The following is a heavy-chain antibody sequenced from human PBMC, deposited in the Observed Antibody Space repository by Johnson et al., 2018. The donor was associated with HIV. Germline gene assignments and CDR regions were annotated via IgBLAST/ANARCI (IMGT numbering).Heavy chain of an antibody. CDR1: GFTFDEYG. V-gene: IGHV3-20*04. J-gene: IGHJ3*02. CDR3: ARAWKSAFDI. D-gene: IGHD1-1*01. Sequence: EVQLVESGGGVVRPGGSLRVSCTASGFTFDEYGMSWVRQAPGKGLEWVSGINWNGGSTGYADSVKGRFTISRDNSKKTLSLQMNSLRAGDTAVYYCARAWKSAFDIWGQGTMVTVSS. CDR2: INWNGGST.